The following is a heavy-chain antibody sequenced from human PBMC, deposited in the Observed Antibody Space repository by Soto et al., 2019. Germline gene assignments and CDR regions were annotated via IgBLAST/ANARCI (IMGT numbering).Heavy chain of an antibody. V-gene: IGHV1-2*04. CDR3: ARAKSEKYYYFWSGYYARPDAFDI. CDR1: GYTFTGYY. Sequence: ASVKVSCKASGYTFTGYYMHWVRQAPGQGLEWMGWINPNSGGTNYAQKFQGWVTMTRDTSISTAYMELSRLRSDDTAVYYCARAKSEKYYYFWSGYYARPDAFDISGQGTMVTVSS. D-gene: IGHD3-3*01. CDR2: INPNSGGT. J-gene: IGHJ3*02.